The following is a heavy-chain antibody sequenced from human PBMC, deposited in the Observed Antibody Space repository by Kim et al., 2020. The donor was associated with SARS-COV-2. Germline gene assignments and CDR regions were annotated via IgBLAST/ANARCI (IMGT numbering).Heavy chain of an antibody. CDR1: GFTFSSYA. CDR3: ARTGFPQSDWYFDL. Sequence: GGSLRLSCAASGFTFSSYAMHWVRQAPGKGLEWVAVISYDGSNKYYVDSVKGRFTISRDNSKNTLYLQMNSLRAEDTAVYYCARTGFPQSDWYFDLWGRGTLVTVSS. J-gene: IGHJ2*01. CDR2: ISYDGSNK. D-gene: IGHD3-10*01. V-gene: IGHV3-30*04.